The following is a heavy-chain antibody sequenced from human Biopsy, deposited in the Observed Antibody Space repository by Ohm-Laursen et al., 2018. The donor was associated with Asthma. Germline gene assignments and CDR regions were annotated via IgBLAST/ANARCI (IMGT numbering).Heavy chain of an antibody. V-gene: IGHV1-69*13. CDR2: LIPVLGTP. CDR3: ARGYSGSDRIVYYYSGLEV. Sequence: ASVKVSCKSSGNSFSNYAISWVRQAPGQGLEWMGGLIPVLGTPDHAQMFEGRVTITADESTSTAYMELSSLSSEDTAVYYCARGYSGSDRIVYYYSGLEVWGQGTTVTVSS. CDR1: GNSFSNYA. J-gene: IGHJ6*02. D-gene: IGHD5-12*01.